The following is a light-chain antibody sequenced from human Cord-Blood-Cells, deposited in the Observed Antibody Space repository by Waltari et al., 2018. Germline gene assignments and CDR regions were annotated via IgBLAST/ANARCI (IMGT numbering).Light chain of an antibody. Sequence: SALTQPPSVSVSPGQTARITCSGNALPKQYAYWYQQKPRQAPEPVIYKDSERPSGVPARFSGSSSGTTVTLTISGVQAEDDADYYCQTADSSGTYVVFGGGTKLTVL. CDR1: ALPKQY. CDR2: KDS. J-gene: IGLJ2*01. CDR3: QTADSSGTYVV. V-gene: IGLV3-25*02.